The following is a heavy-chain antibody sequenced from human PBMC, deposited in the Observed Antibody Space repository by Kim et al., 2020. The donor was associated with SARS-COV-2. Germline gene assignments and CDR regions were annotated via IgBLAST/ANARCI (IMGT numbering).Heavy chain of an antibody. V-gene: IGHV5-51*01. J-gene: IGHJ5*02. Sequence: FQGRVTISADKSISTAYLQWSSLKASDTAMYYCARHGGGSGSLTDNWFDPWGQGTLVTVSS. D-gene: IGHD3-10*01. CDR3: ARHGGGSGSLTDNWFDP.